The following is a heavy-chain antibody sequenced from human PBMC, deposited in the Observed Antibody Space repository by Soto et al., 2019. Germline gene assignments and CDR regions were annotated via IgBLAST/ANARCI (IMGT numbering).Heavy chain of an antibody. V-gene: IGHV3-21*01. D-gene: IGHD3-10*01. CDR1: GFTFSSYS. CDR3: AREGGPGFGELLV. J-gene: IGHJ4*02. Sequence: GGSLRLSCAASGFTFSSYSMDWVRQAPGKGLEWVSSISDSGGYIYYADSVKGRFTISRANAKNSLFLQMDSLRVEDTAVYYCAREGGPGFGELLVWGQGXLVTVYS. CDR2: ISDSGGYI.